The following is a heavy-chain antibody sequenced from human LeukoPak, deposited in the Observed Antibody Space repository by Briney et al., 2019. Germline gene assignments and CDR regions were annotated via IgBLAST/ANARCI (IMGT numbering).Heavy chain of an antibody. J-gene: IGHJ4*02. V-gene: IGHV3-30*02. D-gene: IGHD3-10*01. CDR3: AKGQSFGEVIPRHFDY. Sequence: GGSLRLSCAASGFTFSSYGMHWVRQAPGKGLEWVAFIRYDGSNKYYADSVKGRFTISRDNSKNTLYLQMNSLRAEDTAVYYCAKGQSFGEVIPRHFDYWGQGTLVTVSS. CDR2: IRYDGSNK. CDR1: GFTFSSYG.